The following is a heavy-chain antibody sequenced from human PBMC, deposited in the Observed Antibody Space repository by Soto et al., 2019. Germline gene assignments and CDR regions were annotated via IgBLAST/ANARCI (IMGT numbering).Heavy chain of an antibody. V-gene: IGHV4-34*01. D-gene: IGHD1-1*01. CDR1: GGSFSGYY. CDR2: INHSGST. CDR3: ARGINWNLAFNP. Sequence: PSETLSLTCAVYGGSFSGYYWSWIRQPPGKGLEWIGEINHSGSTNYNPSHKSRVTISVDTSKNQFSLKLSSVTAADTAVYYCARGINWNLAFNPWGQGTLVTVSS. J-gene: IGHJ5*02.